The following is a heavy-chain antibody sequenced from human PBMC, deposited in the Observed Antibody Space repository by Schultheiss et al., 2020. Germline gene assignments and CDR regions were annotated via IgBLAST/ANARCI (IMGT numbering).Heavy chain of an antibody. V-gene: IGHV3-73*01. D-gene: IGHD6-19*01. CDR1: GFTFSSYG. J-gene: IGHJ4*02. Sequence: GGSLRLSCAASGFTFSSYGMHWVRQAPGKGLEWVGFIRSKANSYATAYAASVKGRFTISRDDSKNTAYLQMNSLKTEDTAVYYCTYIAVAGSNDYWGQGTLVTVSS. CDR3: TYIAVAGSNDY. CDR2: IRSKANSYAT.